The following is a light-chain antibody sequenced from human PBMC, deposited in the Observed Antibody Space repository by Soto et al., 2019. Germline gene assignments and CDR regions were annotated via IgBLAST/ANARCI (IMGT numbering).Light chain of an antibody. V-gene: IGKV1-39*01. CDR2: VAS. J-gene: IGKJ4*01. Sequence: DIQFAQFPSSLSSSVGDRVTITCLASQSIGRFLNWYQQKPGKAPNVLINVASTLRSGVPSRFSGSGSGTDFNLTINSLQPEDFATYFCQQSFTTPLTFGGGTKVDIK. CDR3: QQSFTTPLT. CDR1: QSIGRF.